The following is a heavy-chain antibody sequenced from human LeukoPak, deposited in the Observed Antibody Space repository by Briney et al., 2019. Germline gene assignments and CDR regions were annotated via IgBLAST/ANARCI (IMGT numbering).Heavy chain of an antibody. D-gene: IGHD6-13*01. CDR2: VYYSGST. V-gene: IGHV4-59*13. CDR1: GGAISGYS. J-gene: IGHJ5*01. Sequence: PETLSPTCTLSGGAISGYSWSWIRQPPGKGLEWIGYVYYSGSTNYRPSLKSRVTISVDTSKNQVSLKLSSVTAADTAVYYCARMGIAAGGSRGRWIDPWGEASLVTVSS. CDR3: ARMGIAAGGSRGRWIDP.